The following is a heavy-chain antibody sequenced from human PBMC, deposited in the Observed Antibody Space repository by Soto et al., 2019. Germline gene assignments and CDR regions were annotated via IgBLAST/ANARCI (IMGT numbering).Heavy chain of an antibody. CDR3: VRVGSGSYYNGGMLDY. Sequence: GASVKVSCKASGGTFSSYAISWVRQAPGQGLEWMGGIIPIFGTANYAQKFQGRVTITADESTSTAYMELSSLRSEDTAVYYCVRVGSGSYYNGGMLDYWGQGTLVTVSS. CDR1: GGTFSSYA. CDR2: IIPIFGTA. J-gene: IGHJ4*02. D-gene: IGHD3-10*01. V-gene: IGHV1-69*13.